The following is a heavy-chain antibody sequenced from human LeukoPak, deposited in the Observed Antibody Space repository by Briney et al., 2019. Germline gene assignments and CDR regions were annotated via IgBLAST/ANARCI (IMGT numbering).Heavy chain of an antibody. Sequence: GGSLRLSCAASGFTSSSYWMHWVRQAPGKGLLWVSRINSDGSSTSYADSVKGRFTISRDNAKNTLYLQMNSLRAEDTAVYYCARASRGGFDYWGQGTLVTVSS. CDR1: GFTSSSYW. J-gene: IGHJ4*02. D-gene: IGHD3-16*01. CDR2: INSDGSST. V-gene: IGHV3-74*01. CDR3: ARASRGGFDY.